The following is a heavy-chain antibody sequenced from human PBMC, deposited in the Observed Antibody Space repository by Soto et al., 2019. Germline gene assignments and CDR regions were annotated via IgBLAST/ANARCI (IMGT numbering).Heavy chain of an antibody. CDR1: GVSFSGYY. D-gene: IGHD6-13*01. CDR3: AIIAAAGQDYYYYGMDV. V-gene: IGHV4-34*01. Sequence: SETLSLTCAVYGVSFSGYYWSWLRQPPGKGLEWIGEINHSGSTNYNPSLKSRVTISVDTSKNQFSLRAEDTAVYYCAIIAAAGQDYYYYGMDVWGQGTTVTVSS. J-gene: IGHJ6*02. CDR2: INHSGST.